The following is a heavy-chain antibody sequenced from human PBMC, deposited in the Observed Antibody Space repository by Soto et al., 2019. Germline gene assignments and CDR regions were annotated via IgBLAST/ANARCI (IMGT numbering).Heavy chain of an antibody. CDR2: ISYDGSRT. Sequence: QVQLVESGGGVVQPGRSLRLTCAASGFIFSVSVMHWVRQAPGKGLEWVALISYDGSRTYYADSVRDRFTISRDNGQNTLYLQMNSLRAEDTAVYFCARWVGGSMYDNSGKYDSWGQGTLVIVSS. CDR3: ARWVGGSMYDNSGKYDS. J-gene: IGHJ5*01. D-gene: IGHD3-22*01. CDR1: GFIFSVSV. V-gene: IGHV3-30*03.